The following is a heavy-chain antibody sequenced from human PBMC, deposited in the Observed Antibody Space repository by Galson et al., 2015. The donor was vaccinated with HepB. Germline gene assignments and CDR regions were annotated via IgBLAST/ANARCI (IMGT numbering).Heavy chain of an antibody. CDR1: GFTFSSYG. Sequence: SLRLSCAASGFTFSSYGMHWVRQAPGKGLEWVAVIWYDGSNKYYADSVKGRFTISRDNSKNTLYLQMNSLRAEDTAVYYCAKEVAYDILTGYLSGDAFDIWGQGTMVTVSS. D-gene: IGHD3-9*01. CDR2: IWYDGSNK. CDR3: AKEVAYDILTGYLSGDAFDI. J-gene: IGHJ3*02. V-gene: IGHV3-33*06.